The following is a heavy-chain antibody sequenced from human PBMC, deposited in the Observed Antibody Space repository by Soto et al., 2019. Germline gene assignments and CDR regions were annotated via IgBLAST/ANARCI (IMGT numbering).Heavy chain of an antibody. J-gene: IGHJ3*02. CDR3: AKDYGGKRGVAFDI. CDR2: ISGSGGST. Sequence: GSLRLPCEAFGFTFSNYTMHRVRQSPGKGLEWVSVISGSGGSTYYADSVKGRFTISRDNSKNTLYLQMNSLRAEDTAVYYCAKDYGGKRGVAFDIWGQGTMVTVSS. D-gene: IGHD4-17*01. CDR1: GFTFSNYT. V-gene: IGHV3-23*01.